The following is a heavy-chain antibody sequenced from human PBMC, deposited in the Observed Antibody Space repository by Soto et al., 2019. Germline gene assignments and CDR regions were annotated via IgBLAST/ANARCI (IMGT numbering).Heavy chain of an antibody. CDR3: ATLGERSWFDP. J-gene: IGHJ5*02. CDR2: IVPLFGST. D-gene: IGHD3-10*01. V-gene: IGHV1-69*01. Sequence: QEQLVQSGAEVRKPGSSVKVSCKASGGAFNSKAIAWVRQAPGQGLEWMGGIVPLFGSTDYAQRFQGRLTITADEFTDTVYMELSSLRPEDTAVYFCATLGERSWFDPWGQGTRVTVSS. CDR1: GGAFNSKA.